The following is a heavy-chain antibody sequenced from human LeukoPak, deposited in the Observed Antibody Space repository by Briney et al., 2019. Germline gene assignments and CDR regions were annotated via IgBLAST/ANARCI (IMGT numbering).Heavy chain of an antibody. D-gene: IGHD6-13*01. J-gene: IGHJ4*02. V-gene: IGHV1-69*05. CDR1: GGTFSSYA. Sequence: SVKVSCKASGGTFSSYAISWVRQAPGQGLEWMGGIIPIFGTANYAQKFQGRVTITTDESTSTAYMELSSLRAEDTAVYYCAKVGEQQPGGALDYWGQGTLVTVSS. CDR3: AKVGEQQPGGALDY. CDR2: IIPIFGTA.